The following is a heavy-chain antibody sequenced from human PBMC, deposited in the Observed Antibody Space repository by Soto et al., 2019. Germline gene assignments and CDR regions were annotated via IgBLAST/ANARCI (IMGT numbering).Heavy chain of an antibody. CDR3: ARGTVLRGVVILPSYYYYYGMDV. CDR1: GGSFSGYY. CDR2: INHSGST. D-gene: IGHD3-3*01. Sequence: SETLSLTCAVYGGSFSGYYWSWIRQPPGKGLEWIGEINHSGSTNYNPSLKSRVTISVDTSKNQFSLKLSSVTAADTAVYYCARGTVLRGVVILPSYYYYYGMDVWGQGTTVTVSS. J-gene: IGHJ6*02. V-gene: IGHV4-34*01.